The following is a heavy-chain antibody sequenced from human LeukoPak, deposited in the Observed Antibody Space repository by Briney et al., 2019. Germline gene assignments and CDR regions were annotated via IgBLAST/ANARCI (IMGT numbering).Heavy chain of an antibody. D-gene: IGHD3-22*01. J-gene: IGHJ5*02. V-gene: IGHV3-9*01. CDR3: AKAPSSYYDSSGYYT. Sequence: GRSLRLSCAASGFTFDDYAMHWVRQAPGKGLEWVSGISWNSGSIGYADSVKGRFTISRDNAENSLYLQMNSLRAEDTALYYCAKAPSSYYDSSGYYTWGQGTLVTVSS. CDR2: ISWNSGSI. CDR1: GFTFDDYA.